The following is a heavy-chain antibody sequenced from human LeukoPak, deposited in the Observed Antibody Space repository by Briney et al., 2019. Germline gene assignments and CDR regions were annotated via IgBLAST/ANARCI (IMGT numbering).Heavy chain of an antibody. CDR3: ARREMATTSFDY. CDR1: GGSISSYY. J-gene: IGHJ4*02. Sequence: SETLSLTCTVSGGSISSYYWSWIRQPPGKGLEWIGYIYTSGSTNYNPSLKSRVTISVDTSKNQFSLKLSSVTAADTAVYYCARREMATTSFDYWGQGTLVTVSS. D-gene: IGHD5-24*01. V-gene: IGHV4-4*09. CDR2: IYTSGST.